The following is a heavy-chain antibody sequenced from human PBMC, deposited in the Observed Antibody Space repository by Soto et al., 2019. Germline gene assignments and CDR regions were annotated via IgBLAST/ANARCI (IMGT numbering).Heavy chain of an antibody. CDR2: IYHSGST. CDR1: GASISSGNW. CDR3: ASHRGNTFGPYDD. V-gene: IGHV4-4*02. D-gene: IGHD3-16*01. J-gene: IGHJ4*01. Sequence: SETLSLTCAVSGASISSGNWWRWVRQSPGKGLEWIGEIYHSGSTNHNPSLKSRVIISVDKSRNQFSLKLSSVTAADTAVYFCASHRGNTFGPYDDWGQGTQVTSPQ.